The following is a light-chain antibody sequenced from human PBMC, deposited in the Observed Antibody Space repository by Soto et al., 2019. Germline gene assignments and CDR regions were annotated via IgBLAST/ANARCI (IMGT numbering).Light chain of an antibody. Sequence: SVLTQPASGNGFPGRLSAITNPRTSSDVGAYNYVSWYQQHPGKAPKLLIYDVSNRPSGVSDRFSGSKSGNTASLTISGLQAEDEADYYCSSYTSSSTYVFGTGTKVTVL. CDR1: SSDVGAYNY. V-gene: IGLV2-14*01. CDR3: SSYTSSSTYV. CDR2: DVS. J-gene: IGLJ1*01.